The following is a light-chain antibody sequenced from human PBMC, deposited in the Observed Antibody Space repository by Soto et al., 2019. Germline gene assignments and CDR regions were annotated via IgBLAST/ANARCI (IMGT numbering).Light chain of an antibody. Sequence: QSVLTQPPSASGPPGQRVAIPCSGSTSNIGSKYVYWYQQLPGTAPKLLIYRDNQRPSGVPDRFSGSKSGTSASLAISGLRSDDEADYYCAAWDGGLSGWVFGGGTKLTVL. V-gene: IGLV1-47*01. J-gene: IGLJ3*02. CDR1: TSNIGSKY. CDR3: AAWDGGLSGWV. CDR2: RDN.